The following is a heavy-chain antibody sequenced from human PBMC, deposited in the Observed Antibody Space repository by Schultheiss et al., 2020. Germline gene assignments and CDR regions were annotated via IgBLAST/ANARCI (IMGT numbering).Heavy chain of an antibody. CDR2: ICCGGAST. CDR1: GGSISSYY. Sequence: SETLSLTCTVSGGSISSYYWSWIRQPAGKGLEWIGRICCGGASTYYNPPLKSRVTISVDTSKNQFSLKLSSVTAADTAVYYCARLNWNYNYFDYWGQGTLVTVSS. V-gene: IGHV4-4*07. CDR3: ARLNWNYNYFDY. J-gene: IGHJ4*02. D-gene: IGHD1-7*01.